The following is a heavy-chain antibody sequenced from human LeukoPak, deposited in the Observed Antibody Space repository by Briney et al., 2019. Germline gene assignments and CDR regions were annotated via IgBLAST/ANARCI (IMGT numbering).Heavy chain of an antibody. V-gene: IGHV1-2*02. Sequence: ASVKVSCKTSGYTFTDYYMHWVRQAPGQVLEWMGWIIPNNGGTNYAQKFQGRVTMTRDTSISTAFMELSRLRSDDTAIYYCARANQNYFDYWGQGTLVTVSS. J-gene: IGHJ4*02. CDR3: ARANQNYFDY. CDR1: GYTFTDYY. D-gene: IGHD1-14*01. CDR2: IIPNNGGT.